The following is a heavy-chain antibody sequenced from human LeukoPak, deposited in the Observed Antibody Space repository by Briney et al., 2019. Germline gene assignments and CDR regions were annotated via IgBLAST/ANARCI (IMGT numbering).Heavy chain of an antibody. CDR3: AKDVPLNHGPRWVDIVVVTAKTPGAFDI. CDR2: ISGSGGST. D-gene: IGHD2-21*02. J-gene: IGHJ3*02. CDR1: GFTFSSYA. Sequence: PGGSLRLSCAASGFTFSSYAMSWVRQAPGKGLEWVSAISGSGGSTYYADSVKGRFTISRDNSKNTLYLQTNSLRAEDTAVYYCAKDVPLNHGPRWVDIVVVTAKTPGAFDIWGQGTMVTVSS. V-gene: IGHV3-23*01.